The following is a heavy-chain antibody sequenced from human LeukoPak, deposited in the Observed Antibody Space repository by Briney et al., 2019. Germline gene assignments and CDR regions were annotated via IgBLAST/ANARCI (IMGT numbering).Heavy chain of an antibody. J-gene: IGHJ6*02. CDR3: ARFLPGYCSSTSCYGPENYYYYYGMDV. V-gene: IGHV1-2*02. CDR2: INPNSGGT. Sequence: GASVKVSCKASGYTFTGYYMHWVRQAPGQGLEWMGWINPNSGGTNYAQKFQGRVTMTRDTSISTAYMELSRLRSDDTAVYYCARFLPGYCSSTSCYGPENYYYYYGMDVWGQGTTVTVSS. D-gene: IGHD2-2*01. CDR1: GYTFTGYY.